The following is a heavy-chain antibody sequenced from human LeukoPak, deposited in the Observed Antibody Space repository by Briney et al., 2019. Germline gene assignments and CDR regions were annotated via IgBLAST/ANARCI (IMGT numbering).Heavy chain of an antibody. Sequence: SETLSLTCTVSGGSISSYYWSWIRQPPGKGLEWIGYIYYSGSTNYNPSLKSRVTISVDTSKNQFSLKLSSVTAADTAVYYCARKDFWRDPYAFDIWGQGTMVTVSS. J-gene: IGHJ3*02. CDR3: ARKDFWRDPYAFDI. D-gene: IGHD3-3*01. CDR2: IYYSGST. CDR1: GGSISSYY. V-gene: IGHV4-59*01.